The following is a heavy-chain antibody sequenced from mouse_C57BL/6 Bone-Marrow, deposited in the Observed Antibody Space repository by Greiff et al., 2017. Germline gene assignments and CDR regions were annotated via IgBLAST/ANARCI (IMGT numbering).Heavy chain of an antibody. Sequence: QVQLQQSGPELVKPGASVKISCKASGYSFTSYYIHWVKQRPGQGLEWIGWIYPGSGNTKYNEKFKGKATLTADTSSSTAYMQLSSLTSEDSSVYYCAREPPVFITTVDGYFDVWGTGTTVTVSS. CDR3: AREPPVFITTVDGYFDV. D-gene: IGHD1-1*01. CDR1: GYSFTSYY. CDR2: IYPGSGNT. J-gene: IGHJ1*03. V-gene: IGHV1-66*01.